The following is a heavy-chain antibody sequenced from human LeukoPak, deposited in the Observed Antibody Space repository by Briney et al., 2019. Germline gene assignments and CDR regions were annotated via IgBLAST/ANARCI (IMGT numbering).Heavy chain of an antibody. J-gene: IGHJ4*02. Sequence: SETLSLTCSVSGGSISSYYWSWIRQPPGRGLEWIGYIYYSGRTSYNPSLKSRVTISVDTSKNQFYLRLSSVTAADTAVYYCARETIAVAENFDYWGQGTLVTVSS. CDR2: IYYSGRT. V-gene: IGHV4-59*12. CDR1: GGSISSYY. D-gene: IGHD6-19*01. CDR3: ARETIAVAENFDY.